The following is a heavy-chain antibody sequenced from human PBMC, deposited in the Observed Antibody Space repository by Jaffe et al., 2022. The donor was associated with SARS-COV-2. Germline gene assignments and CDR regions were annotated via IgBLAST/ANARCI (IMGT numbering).Heavy chain of an antibody. CDR2: IYYSGST. D-gene: IGHD2-2*01. J-gene: IGHJ2*01. CDR3: ARPKGYCSSTSCNVYGDYIEDWYFDL. Sequence: QVQLQESGPGLVKPSETLSLTCTVSGGSISSYYWSWIRQPPGKGLEWIGYIYYSGSTNYNPSLKSRVTISVDTSKNQFSLKLSSVTAADTAVYYCARPKGYCSSTSCNVYGDYIEDWYFDLWGRGTLVTVSS. CDR1: GGSISSYY. V-gene: IGHV4-59*01.